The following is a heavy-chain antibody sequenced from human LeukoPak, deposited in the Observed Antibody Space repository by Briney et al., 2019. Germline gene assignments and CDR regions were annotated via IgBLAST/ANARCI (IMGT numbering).Heavy chain of an antibody. CDR3: ARGVAVSAQYFAS. D-gene: IGHD6-19*01. CDR2: INQDGTEK. Sequence: GGSLRPSCAASGFALSSCWLSWVRQAPGKGLEWVAKINQDGTEKHHVDSVKGRFTISRDNAKNSLYLQMNSLRGEDTAAYYCARGVAVSAQYFASWGQGTLVTVSS. CDR1: GFALSSCW. V-gene: IGHV3-7*04. J-gene: IGHJ4*02.